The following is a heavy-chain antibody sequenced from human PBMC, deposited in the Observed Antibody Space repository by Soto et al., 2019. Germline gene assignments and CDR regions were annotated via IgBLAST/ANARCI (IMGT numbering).Heavy chain of an antibody. J-gene: IGHJ3*02. CDR2: ISSSSSYI. CDR1: GFTFSSYS. CDR3: ARDHPGESSGWYNAFDI. Sequence: GGSLRLSCAASGFTFSSYSMNWVRQAPGKGLEWVSSISSSSSYIYYADSVKGRFTISRDNAKNSLYLQMNSLRAEDTAVYYCARDHPGESSGWYNAFDIWGQGTMVTVSS. D-gene: IGHD6-19*01. V-gene: IGHV3-21*01.